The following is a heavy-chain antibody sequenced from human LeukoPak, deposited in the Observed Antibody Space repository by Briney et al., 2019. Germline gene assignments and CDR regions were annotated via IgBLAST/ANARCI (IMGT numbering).Heavy chain of an antibody. CDR2: INTNTGNP. D-gene: IGHD3-10*01. Sequence: ASVKVSCKASGYTFTSYAMNWVRQAPGQGLEWMGWINTNTGNPTYAQGFTGRFVFSLDTSVSTAYLQISSLKAEDTAVYYCAREGRWRVRTKGDWFDPWGQGTLVTVSS. J-gene: IGHJ5*02. CDR1: GYTFTSYA. CDR3: AREGRWRVRTKGDWFDP. V-gene: IGHV7-4-1*02.